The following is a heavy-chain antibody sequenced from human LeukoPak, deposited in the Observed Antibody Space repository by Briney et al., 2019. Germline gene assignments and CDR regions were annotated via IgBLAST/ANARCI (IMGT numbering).Heavy chain of an antibody. CDR3: SRESGAFSPFGY. CDR2: IPLSGVT. D-gene: IGHD1-26*01. CDR1: GGSISSTNW. V-gene: IGHV4-4*02. J-gene: IGHJ4*02. Sequence: SETLSLTCGVSGGSISSTNWWSWVRQPPGQGLEWIGGIPLSGVTNYNPSLKSRVTMSLDRSKNHLSLTLTSVTAADTAVYYCSRESGAFSPFGYWGQGTLVTVSS.